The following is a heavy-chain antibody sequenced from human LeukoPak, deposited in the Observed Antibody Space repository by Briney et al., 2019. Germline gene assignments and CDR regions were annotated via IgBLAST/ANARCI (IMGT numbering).Heavy chain of an antibody. J-gene: IGHJ4*02. CDR1: GYTFTGYY. D-gene: IGHD5-12*01. CDR3: ARAIIVATNEIDY. Sequence: GASVKVSCKASGYTFTGYYMHWVRQAPGHGLEWMGWINPSSGGTNYAQKFQGRVTMTRDTSISTAYMELSRLRSDDTAEYYCARAIIVATNEIDYWGQGTLVTVSS. V-gene: IGHV1-2*02. CDR2: INPSSGGT.